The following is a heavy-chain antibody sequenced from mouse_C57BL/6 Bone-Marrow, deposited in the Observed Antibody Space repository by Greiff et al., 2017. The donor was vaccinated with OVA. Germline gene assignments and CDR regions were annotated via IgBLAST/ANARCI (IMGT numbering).Heavy chain of an antibody. CDR2: IYPRSGNT. J-gene: IGHJ3*01. CDR1: GYTFTSYG. CDR3: ARDCAWFAY. Sequence: VQLQESGAELARPGASVKLSCKASGYTFTSYGISWVKQRTGQGLEWIGEIYPRSGNTYYNEKFKGKATLTADKSSSTAYMGLRSLASEESAVYFCARDCAWFAYWGKGTLVTVSA. V-gene: IGHV1-81*01.